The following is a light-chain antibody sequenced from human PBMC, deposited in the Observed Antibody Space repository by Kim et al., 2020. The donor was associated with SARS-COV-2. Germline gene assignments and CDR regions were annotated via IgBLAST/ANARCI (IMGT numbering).Light chain of an antibody. V-gene: IGLV2-14*04. Sequence: GQSITISCTGTSRDVGAYKYVSWYQQHPGNAPELMIFDVSERPSGITNRFSGSKSGNTASLTISGLQAEDEADYYCSSYARSSSYVFGTGTKVTVL. CDR1: SRDVGAYKY. J-gene: IGLJ1*01. CDR2: DVS. CDR3: SSYARSSSYV.